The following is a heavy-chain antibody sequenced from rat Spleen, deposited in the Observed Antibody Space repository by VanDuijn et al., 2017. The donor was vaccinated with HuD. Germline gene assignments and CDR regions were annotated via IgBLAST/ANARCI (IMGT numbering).Heavy chain of an antibody. CDR3: TRDRTYYGYTLDY. CDR2: IRPSGGIT. Sequence: EVQLVESGGGLVQPGRSMKLSRVASGFTFSAFPMAWVRQAPTKGLEWVATIRPSGGITYYRDSVKGRFTISSDSAKSTLYLQMNSLTSEDTATYYCTRDRTYYGYTLDYWGQGVMVTVSS. J-gene: IGHJ2*01. V-gene: IGHV5-46*01. CDR1: GFTFSAFP. D-gene: IGHD1-9*01.